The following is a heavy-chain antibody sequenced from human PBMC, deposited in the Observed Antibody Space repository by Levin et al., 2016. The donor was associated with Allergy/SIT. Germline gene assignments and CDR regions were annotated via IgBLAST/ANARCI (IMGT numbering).Heavy chain of an antibody. CDR3: ARINQATYYDFWSGYYTNWFDP. CDR2: IFSNDEK. J-gene: IGHJ5*02. D-gene: IGHD3-3*01. Sequence: WIRQPPGKALEWLAHIFSNDEKSYSTSLKSRLTISKDTSKSQVVLTMTNMDPVDTATYYCARINQATYYDFWSGYYTNWFDPWGQGTLVTVSS. V-gene: IGHV2-26*01.